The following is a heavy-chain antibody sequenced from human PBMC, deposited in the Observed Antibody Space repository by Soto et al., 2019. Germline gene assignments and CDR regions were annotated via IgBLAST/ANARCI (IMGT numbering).Heavy chain of an antibody. J-gene: IGHJ6*02. CDR2: IKSKTDGGTT. CDR1: GFIFSDAW. Sequence: EVQLVDSGGGLVKPGGSLKLSCAASGFIFSDAWMSWVRQAPGKGLGWVGRIKSKTDGGTTDYAAPGKGRFTISRDDSKSTLFLHMNSLKIEDTAVYYCTTDLFGSGLYYFYYGMDVWGQGTTVTVSS. V-gene: IGHV3-15*01. CDR3: TTDLFGSGLYYFYYGMDV. D-gene: IGHD3-10*01.